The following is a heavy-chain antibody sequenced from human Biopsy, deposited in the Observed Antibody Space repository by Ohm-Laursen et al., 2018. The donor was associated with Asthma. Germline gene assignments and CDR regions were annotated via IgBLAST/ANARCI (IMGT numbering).Heavy chain of an antibody. V-gene: IGHV4-59*01. D-gene: IGHD2-15*01. CDR1: GVSIRSYY. CDR2: IHYSGST. J-gene: IGHJ4*02. Sequence: GTLSLTCPVSGVSIRSYYWTWIRQPSGKGLEWIGNIHYSGSTYSNPSLKSRVTISVDTSKKQISLRLSSVIAADTAVCYCAGFCSGGNCPDHWGQGTLVTVSS. CDR3: AGFCSGGNCPDH.